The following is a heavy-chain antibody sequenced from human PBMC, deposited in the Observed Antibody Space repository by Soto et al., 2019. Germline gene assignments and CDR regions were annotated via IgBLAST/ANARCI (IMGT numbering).Heavy chain of an antibody. V-gene: IGHV1-69*01. D-gene: IGHD2-21*02. CDR2: IFPIFGTA. Sequence: QVKLVQSGAEVKKPGSSVKVSCKASGGTLSSYPISWVRQAPGQGLEWMGGIFPIFGTANYAQKFQGRVTITADQSTSTAYMELSSLRSEDTAGYYCAREEVTRELDYWGQGTLVTVSS. CDR3: AREEVTRELDY. J-gene: IGHJ4*02. CDR1: GGTLSSYP.